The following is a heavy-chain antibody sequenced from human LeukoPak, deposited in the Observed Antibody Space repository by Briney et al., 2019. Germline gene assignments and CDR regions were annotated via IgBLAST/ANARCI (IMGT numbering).Heavy chain of an antibody. CDR1: GFTFSSSA. CDR2: ISGSGGST. CDR3: AKALGGYCSSTSCFHFDY. J-gene: IGHJ4*02. V-gene: IGHV3-23*01. D-gene: IGHD2-2*01. Sequence: GGSLRLSCAASGFTFSSSAMSWVRQAPGKGLEWVSAISGSGGSTYYADSVKGRFTISRDNSKNTLYLQMNSLRAEDTAVYYCAKALGGYCSSTSCFHFDYWGRGTLVTVSS.